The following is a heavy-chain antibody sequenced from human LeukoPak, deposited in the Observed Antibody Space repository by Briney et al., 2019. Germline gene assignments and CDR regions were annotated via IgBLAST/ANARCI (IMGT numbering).Heavy chain of an antibody. D-gene: IGHD6-13*01. J-gene: IGHJ5*02. CDR3: ARVESPYSSSWYPYNWFDP. V-gene: IGHV4-31*03. Sequence: PSETLSLTCTVSGGSISSGGYYWSWIRQHPGKGLEWIGYIYYSGSTYYNPSLKSRVTISVDTSKNQFSLKLSSVTAADTAVYYCARVESPYSSSWYPYNWFDPWGQGTLVTVSS. CDR1: GGSISSGGYY. CDR2: IYYSGST.